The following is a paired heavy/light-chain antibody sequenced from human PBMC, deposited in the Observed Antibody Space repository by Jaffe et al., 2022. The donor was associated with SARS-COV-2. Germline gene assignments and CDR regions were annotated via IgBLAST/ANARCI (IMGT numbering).Heavy chain of an antibody. V-gene: IGHV3-23*04. D-gene: IGHD3-9*01. CDR2: ISGGGGST. CDR3: AKGLSYDFLTGYPSEDY. CDR1: GFTFSSYA. Sequence: EVQLVESGGGLVQPGGSLRLSCAASGFTFSSYAMSWVRQAPGKGLEWVSIISGGGGSTHYADSVKGRFTMSRDNSKNTLYLQMNRLRAEDTAVYYCAKGLSYDFLTGYPSEDYWGQGTLVAVSS. J-gene: IGHJ4*02.
Light chain of an antibody. V-gene: IGKV1-39*01. CDR2: AAS. CDR1: QSISSY. J-gene: IGKJ5*01. CDR3: QQSHSTPIT. Sequence: DIQMTQSPSSLSASVGDRVTITCRPSQSISSYLNWYQQKPGKAPKLLIYAASSLHSGVPSRFSGSESGTNFTLTISSLQPEDFATYYCQQSHSTPITFGQGTRLEIK.